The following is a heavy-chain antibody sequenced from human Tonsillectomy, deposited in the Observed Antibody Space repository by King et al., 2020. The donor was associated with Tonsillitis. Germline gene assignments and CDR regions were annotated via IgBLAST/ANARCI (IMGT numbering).Heavy chain of an antibody. CDR1: GFTFGDHC. Sequence: VQLVESGGGLVQPGGSLRLSCAASGFTFGDHCMSWVRQAPGKGLEWVATIRRDGSEKYFVDSVKGRFDISRDNAKNSVFLQMNSLRADDTAMYYCVRDWREGHNACFDSWGNGTLVTVSP. CDR2: IRRDGSEK. D-gene: IGHD5-24*01. CDR3: VRDWREGHNACFDS. J-gene: IGHJ5*01. V-gene: IGHV3-7*01.